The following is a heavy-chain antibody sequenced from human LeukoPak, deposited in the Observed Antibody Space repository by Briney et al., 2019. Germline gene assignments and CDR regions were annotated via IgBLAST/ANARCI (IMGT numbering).Heavy chain of an antibody. V-gene: IGHV3-21*01. J-gene: IGHJ6*03. CDR3: ASDGGSYYPYFYYYYMDV. CDR1: GVTFSTYS. D-gene: IGHD1-26*01. Sequence: GGSLRLSCAASGVTFSTYSMNWVRQAPGKGLEWVSSISSSSSYIYYADSVKGRFTISRDNAKNSLYLQMNSLRAEDTAVYYCASDGGSYYPYFYYYYMDVWGKGTTVTVSS. CDR2: ISSSSSYI.